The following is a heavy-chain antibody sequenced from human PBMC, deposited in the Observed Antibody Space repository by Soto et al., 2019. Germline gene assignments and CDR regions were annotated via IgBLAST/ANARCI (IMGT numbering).Heavy chain of an antibody. J-gene: IGHJ4*02. Sequence: GSLRFSCAASGFTFDDYGMSWARQAPGKGLEWVSGVNWNGGSTGYADSVKGRFTISRDNAKNSLYLQMNSLRAEDTAFYYCVRGASLNFDYWGQGTLVTVPS. CDR2: VNWNGGST. CDR3: VRGASLNFDY. CDR1: GFTFDDYG. V-gene: IGHV3-20*04. D-gene: IGHD1-26*01.